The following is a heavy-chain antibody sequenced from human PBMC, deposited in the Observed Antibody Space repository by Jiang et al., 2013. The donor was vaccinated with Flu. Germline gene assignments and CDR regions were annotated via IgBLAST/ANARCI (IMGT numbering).Heavy chain of an antibody. D-gene: IGHD3-22*01. CDR3: ARWAYYYDSSGYYNRWGYYYGMDV. J-gene: IGHJ6*02. CDR2: IYPGDSDT. V-gene: IGHV5-51*01. CDR1: GYSFTSYW. Sequence: SCKGSGYSFTSYWIGWVRQMPGKGLEWMGIIYPGDSDTRYSPSFQGQVTISADKSISTAYLQWSSLKASDTAMYYCARWAYYYDSSGYYNRWGYYYGMDVWGQGTTVTVSS.